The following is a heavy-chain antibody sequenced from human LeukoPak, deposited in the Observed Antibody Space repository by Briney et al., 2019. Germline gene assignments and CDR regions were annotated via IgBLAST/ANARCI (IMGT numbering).Heavy chain of an antibody. CDR2: IWSDGSNK. Sequence: PGKSLRLSCAASGFTFSGYGMHWVRQAPGKGLEWVTVIWSDGSNKYYADSVKGRFTISRDNSKNTLYLQMNSLRAEDTAVYYCAKGLGSGILDYWGQGTLVTVSS. CDR1: GFTFSGYG. CDR3: AKGLGSGILDY. J-gene: IGHJ4*02. V-gene: IGHV3-33*06. D-gene: IGHD3-10*01.